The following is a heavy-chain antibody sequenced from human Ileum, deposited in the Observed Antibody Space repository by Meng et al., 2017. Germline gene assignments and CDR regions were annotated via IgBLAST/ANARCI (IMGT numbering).Heavy chain of an antibody. J-gene: IGHJ1*01. Sequence: WGAGLLKPSGPLSLTCAILGEPLNDHWVSWIRQTPGKGLEWIGEISHYGKTNYNPSLKSRVMISLDTSRDQFSLRLTSVTAAYAAVYYCARVDFRGDSRDSCGLSHWGQGTLVTVSS. D-gene: IGHD3-22*01. CDR3: ARVDFRGDSRDSCGLSH. CDR2: ISHYGKT. CDR1: GEPLNDHW. V-gene: IGHV4-34*01.